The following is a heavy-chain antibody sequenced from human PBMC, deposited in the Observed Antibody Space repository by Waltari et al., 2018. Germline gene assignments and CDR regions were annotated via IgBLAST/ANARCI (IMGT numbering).Heavy chain of an antibody. V-gene: IGHV3-23*01. CDR3: AKKKTGDGGSSWYGWAGCCLDFDY. D-gene: IGHD6-13*01. Sequence: EVQLLESGGGLVQPGGSLRLSCAASGFTFSSYAMSWVRQAPGKGLEWVSAISGSGGSTYYADAVKGRFTISGDNSKNTLYLQMNSLRAEDTAVYYCAKKKTGDGGSSWYGWAGCCLDFDYWGQGTLVTVSS. J-gene: IGHJ4*02. CDR2: ISGSGGST. CDR1: GFTFSSYA.